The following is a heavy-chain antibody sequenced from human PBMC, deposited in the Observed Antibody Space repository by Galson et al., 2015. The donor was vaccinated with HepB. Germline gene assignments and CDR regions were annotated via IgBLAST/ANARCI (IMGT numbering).Heavy chain of an antibody. CDR2: IKQDGSEK. Sequence: SLRLSCAASGFTFSSYWMSWVRQAPGKGLEWVANIKQDGSEKYYVDSVKGRFTISRDNAKNSLYLQMNSLRAEDTAVYYCARDRTAMERDNDYWGQGTLVTVSS. CDR1: GFTFSSYW. CDR3: ARDRTAMERDNDY. D-gene: IGHD5-18*01. J-gene: IGHJ4*02. V-gene: IGHV3-7*01.